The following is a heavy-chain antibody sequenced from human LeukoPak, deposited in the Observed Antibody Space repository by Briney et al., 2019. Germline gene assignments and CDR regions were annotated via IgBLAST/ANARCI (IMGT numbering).Heavy chain of an antibody. V-gene: IGHV3-30*02. J-gene: IGHJ5*02. D-gene: IGHD3-10*01. CDR1: GFTFSTSG. CDR2: IQYDDSEK. Sequence: GGSLRLSCAASGFTFSTSGMHWVRQAPGKGLEWVAFIQYDDSEKYYADSVKGRCTISRDNSKNTLYLQMNSLRAEDTAVYYCAKDAILWFGELLTWGQGTLVTVSS. CDR3: AKDAILWFGELLT.